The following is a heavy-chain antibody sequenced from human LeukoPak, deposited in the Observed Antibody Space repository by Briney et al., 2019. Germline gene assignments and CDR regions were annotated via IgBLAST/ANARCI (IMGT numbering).Heavy chain of an antibody. D-gene: IGHD2-15*01. CDR3: ARERGWYLYYFDY. CDR2: ISAYNGNT. CDR1: GYTFTSYG. V-gene: IGHV1-18*01. J-gene: IGHJ4*02. Sequence: ASVKVSCKASGYTFTSYGISWVRQAPGQGLEWMGWISAYNGNTNYAQKLQGRVTMTTDTSTSTANMELRSLRSDDTAVYYCARERGWYLYYFDYWGQGTLVTVSS.